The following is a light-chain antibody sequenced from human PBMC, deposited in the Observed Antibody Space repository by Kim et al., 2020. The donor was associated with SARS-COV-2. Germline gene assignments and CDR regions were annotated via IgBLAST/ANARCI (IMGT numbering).Light chain of an antibody. CDR3: QAWDSSRV. V-gene: IGLV3-1*01. J-gene: IGLJ2*01. Sequence: VSVYPGQTASITGSGDKLGDKYACWYQQKPGQSPGLVIYQDSKRPSGIPERFAGSNSGNTATLTISGTQAMDEADYYCQAWDSSRVFGGGTQLTVL. CDR2: QDS. CDR1: KLGDKY.